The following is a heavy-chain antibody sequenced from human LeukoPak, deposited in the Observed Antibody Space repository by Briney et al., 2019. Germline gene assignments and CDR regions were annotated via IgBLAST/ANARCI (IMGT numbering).Heavy chain of an antibody. CDR2: IGSTSSSI. Sequence: LPGGSLRLSCAASGFGFINYNMNWVRQAPGKGLEWVSYIGSTSSSIRYADSVKGRFTISRDNAKSSLYLQMNSLRAEDTALYSCARESPWGFHAFDVWGQGTVVTVSS. CDR3: ARESPWGFHAFDV. D-gene: IGHD7-27*01. J-gene: IGHJ3*01. V-gene: IGHV3-48*01. CDR1: GFGFINYN.